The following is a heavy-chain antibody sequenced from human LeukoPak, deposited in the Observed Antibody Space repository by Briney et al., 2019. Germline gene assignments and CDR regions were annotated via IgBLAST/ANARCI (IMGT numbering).Heavy chain of an antibody. CDR3: ARSVNNWFDP. CDR1: GDSVSSDSAA. J-gene: IGHJ5*02. CDR2: TFYRCKWYT. Sequence: SQTLSLTCAISGDSVSSDSAAWNWIRQSPSRGLEWLGRTFYRCKWYTDDAVSVKSRITINPATSKNQFPLQLNSVTPEDTAVYYCARSVNNWFDPWGQGTLVTVPS. D-gene: IGHD2-8*01. V-gene: IGHV6-1*01.